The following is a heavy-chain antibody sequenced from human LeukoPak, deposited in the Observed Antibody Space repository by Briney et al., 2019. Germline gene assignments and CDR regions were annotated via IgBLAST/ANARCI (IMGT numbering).Heavy chain of an antibody. Sequence: GGSLRLSCVGSGFTFSTYWMSWVRQAPGKGLEWVANIMQDGSEKNYVDSVKGRFTISRDNARNSLYLQMNGLGAEDTAVYYCAREVYSSSRPADAFDIWGQGTVVTVSS. CDR1: GFTFSTYW. CDR3: AREVYSSSRPADAFDI. CDR2: IMQDGSEK. V-gene: IGHV3-7*01. J-gene: IGHJ3*02. D-gene: IGHD6-13*01.